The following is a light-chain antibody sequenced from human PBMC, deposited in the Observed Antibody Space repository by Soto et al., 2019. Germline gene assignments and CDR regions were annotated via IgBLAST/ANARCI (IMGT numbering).Light chain of an antibody. Sequence: QSALTQPASVSGSPGQSITISCTGTSSDVGSYNLVSWYQQHPGKAPKLMIYEVSKRPSGVSNRFSGSKSGNTASLTISWIQAEDEADYYCCSYAGSSSWVFGGGTKVTVL. CDR2: EVS. CDR1: SSDVGSYNL. CDR3: CSYAGSSSWV. V-gene: IGLV2-23*02. J-gene: IGLJ3*02.